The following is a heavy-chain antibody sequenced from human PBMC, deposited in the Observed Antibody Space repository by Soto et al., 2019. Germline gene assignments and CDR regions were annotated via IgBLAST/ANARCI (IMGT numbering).Heavy chain of an antibody. CDR2: ISGSGGST. V-gene: IGHV3-23*01. CDR3: AKQEALRYFDWMYYFDY. CDR1: GFTFSSYA. J-gene: IGHJ4*02. D-gene: IGHD3-9*01. Sequence: EVQLLESGGGLVQPGGSLRLSCAASGFTFSSYAMSWVRQAPGKGLEWVSAISGSGGSTYYADSVKGRFTISRDNSKNTLYLQMNSLRAEDTAVYYCAKQEALRYFDWMYYFDYWAREPWSPSPQ.